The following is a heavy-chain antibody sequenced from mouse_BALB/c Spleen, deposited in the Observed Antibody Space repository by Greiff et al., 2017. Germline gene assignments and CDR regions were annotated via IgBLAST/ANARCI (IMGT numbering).Heavy chain of an antibody. CDR1: GYTFTDYN. V-gene: IGHV1-18*01. J-gene: IGHJ4*01. D-gene: IGHD2-1*01. CDR2: INPNNGGT. CDR3: ARLIYYGNYAYYAMDY. Sequence: DVQLQESGPELVKPGASVKIPCKASGYTFTDYNMDWVKQSHGKSLEWIGDINPNNGGTIYNQKFKGKATLTVDKSSSTAYMELRSLTSEDTAVYYCARLIYYGNYAYYAMDYWGQGTSVTVSS.